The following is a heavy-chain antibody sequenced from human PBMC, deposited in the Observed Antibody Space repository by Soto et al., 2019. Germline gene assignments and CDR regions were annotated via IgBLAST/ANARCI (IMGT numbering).Heavy chain of an antibody. CDR1: GFSLTSGVG. J-gene: IGHJ4*02. V-gene: IGHV2-5*02. Sequence: QITLKESGPTLVRPPQTLTLTCTFSGFSLTSGVGVGWIRQPPGKALAWLALIYWDDDKRYSPSLKNRLTITKDTSKNQVVRTMTNVGPVDTATYFCAHIDPEIVTVGGHGGFDYWGQGTLVTVSS. D-gene: IGHD5-12*01. CDR2: IYWDDDK. CDR3: AHIDPEIVTVGGHGGFDY.